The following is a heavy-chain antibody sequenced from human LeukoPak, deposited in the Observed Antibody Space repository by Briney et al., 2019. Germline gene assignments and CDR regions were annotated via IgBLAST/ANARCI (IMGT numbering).Heavy chain of an antibody. V-gene: IGHV3-23*01. CDR2: ISGSGGST. CDR1: GFTFSDYY. CDR3: AKDTNYYDSSGYCDY. D-gene: IGHD3-22*01. J-gene: IGHJ4*02. Sequence: GGSLRLSCAASGFTFSDYYMSWVRQAPGKGLEWVSAISGSGGSTYYADSVKGRFTISRDNSKNTLYLQMNSLRAEDTAVYYCAKDTNYYDSSGYCDYWGQGTLVTVSS.